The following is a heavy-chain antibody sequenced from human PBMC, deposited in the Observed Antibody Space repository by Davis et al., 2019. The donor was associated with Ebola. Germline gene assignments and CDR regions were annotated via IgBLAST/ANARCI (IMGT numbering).Heavy chain of an antibody. Sequence: MPSETLSLTCAVYGGSFSGYYWSWIRQPPGKGLEWIGEINHSGSTNYNPSLKSRVTISVDTSKNQFSLKLSSVTAADTAVYYCARGAGAAGIFGYNWFDPWGQGTLVTVSS. CDR2: INHSGST. CDR1: GGSFSGYY. D-gene: IGHD6-13*01. CDR3: ARGAGAAGIFGYNWFDP. V-gene: IGHV4-34*01. J-gene: IGHJ5*02.